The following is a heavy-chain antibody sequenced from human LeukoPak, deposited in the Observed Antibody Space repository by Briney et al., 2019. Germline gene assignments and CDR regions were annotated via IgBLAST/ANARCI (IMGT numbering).Heavy chain of an antibody. CDR3: ARLSVRGVIPFDY. CDR2: IYYSGST. J-gene: IGHJ4*02. CDR1: GGSISSYY. V-gene: IGHV4-59*12. Sequence: SETLSLTCTVSGGSISSYYWSWIRQPPGKGLEWIGYIYYSGSTNYNPSLKSRVTISVDTSKNQSSLKLSSVTAADTAVYYCARLSVRGVIPFDYWGQGTLVTVSS. D-gene: IGHD3-10*01.